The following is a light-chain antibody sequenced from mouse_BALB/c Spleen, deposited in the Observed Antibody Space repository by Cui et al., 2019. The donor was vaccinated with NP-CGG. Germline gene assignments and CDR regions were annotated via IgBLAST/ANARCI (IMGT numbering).Light chain of an antibody. CDR2: GTN. CDR3: ALWYSNHWV. J-gene: IGLJ1*01. V-gene: IGLV1*01. Sequence: QAVVHQEAAPTTSPGETVTLTCRSNTGAVTTNNYANWVQEKPDHLFTGLIGGTNNRVPGVPARFSGSLIGDKAALTITGAQTEDEAIYFCALWYSNHWVFGGGTKLTVL. CDR1: TGAVTTNNY.